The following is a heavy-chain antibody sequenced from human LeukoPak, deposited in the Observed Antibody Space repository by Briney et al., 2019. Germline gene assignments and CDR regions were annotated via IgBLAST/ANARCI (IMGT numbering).Heavy chain of an antibody. Sequence: PSETLSLTCAVSGGSISSSNWWSWVRQPPGKGLEWIGEIYHSGSTNYNPSLKSRVTISVDTSQNQFYLKLSSVTAADTAVYYCARDGYSGSDALWGQGTLVTVSS. D-gene: IGHD5-12*01. J-gene: IGHJ4*02. CDR2: IYHSGST. CDR3: ARDGYSGSDAL. CDR1: GGSISSSNW. V-gene: IGHV4-4*02.